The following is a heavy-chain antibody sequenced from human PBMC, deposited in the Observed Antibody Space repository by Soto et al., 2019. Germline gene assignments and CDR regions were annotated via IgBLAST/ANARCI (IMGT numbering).Heavy chain of an antibody. CDR1: GFTVSSNY. CDR2: IYSGGST. CDR3: ARDRVESGYPEYFQH. Sequence: EVQLVESGGGLIQPGGSLRLSCAASGFTVSSNYMSWVRQAPGKGLEWVSGIYSGGSTYYADSVKGRFTISRDNSKNTLYLQRNSLRAEDTAVYYCARDRVESGYPEYFQHWGQGTLVTVSS. J-gene: IGHJ1*01. V-gene: IGHV3-53*01. D-gene: IGHD3-22*01.